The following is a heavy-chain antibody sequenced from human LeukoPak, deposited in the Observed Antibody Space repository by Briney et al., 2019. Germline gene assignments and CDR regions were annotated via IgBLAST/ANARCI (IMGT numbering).Heavy chain of an antibody. V-gene: IGHV3-21*01. CDR3: ARANGFWDCSGGSCLPDNNWFDP. CDR2: ISISSSSI. Sequence: GGSLRLSCAASGFSFSSYTMNWVRQAPGKGLEWVSSISISSSSIYYADSVKGRFTISRDNAKNSLYLQMNSLRAEDTAVYYGARANGFWDCSGGSCLPDNNWFDPWGQGTLVTVSS. CDR1: GFSFSSYT. D-gene: IGHD2-15*01. J-gene: IGHJ5*02.